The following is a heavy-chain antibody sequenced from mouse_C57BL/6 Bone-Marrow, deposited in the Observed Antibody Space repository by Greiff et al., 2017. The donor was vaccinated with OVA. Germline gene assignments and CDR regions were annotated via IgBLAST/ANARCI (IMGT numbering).Heavy chain of an antibody. V-gene: IGHV5-12*01. CDR3: ARGGDSSIFAY. Sequence: EVMLVESGGGLVQPGGSLKLSCAASGFTFSDYYMYWVRQTPEKRLEWVAYISNGGGSTYYPDTVKGRFTISRDNAKNTLYLQMSRLKSEDTAMYYCARGGDSSIFAYWGQGTLVTVSA. CDR1: GFTFSDYY. CDR2: ISNGGGST. J-gene: IGHJ3*01. D-gene: IGHD3-2*02.